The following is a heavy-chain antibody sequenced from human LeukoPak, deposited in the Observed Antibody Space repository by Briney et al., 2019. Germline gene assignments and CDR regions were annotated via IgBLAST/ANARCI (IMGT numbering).Heavy chain of an antibody. V-gene: IGHV1-69*05. J-gene: IGHJ4*02. Sequence: SVKVSCKASGGTFSSYAISWVRQAPGQGLEWMGRIIPIFGTVNYAQKFQGRVTITTDESTSTAYMELSSLRSEDTAVYYCARGSQLWFLFLNWGQGTLVTVSS. CDR2: IIPIFGTV. CDR1: GGTFSSYA. CDR3: ARGSQLWFLFLN. D-gene: IGHD5-18*01.